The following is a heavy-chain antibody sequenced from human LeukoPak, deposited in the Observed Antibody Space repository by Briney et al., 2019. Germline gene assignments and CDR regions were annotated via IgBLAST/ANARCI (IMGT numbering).Heavy chain of an antibody. CDR1: GGSISSYY. CDR2: IYYSGST. CDR3: ARDNWNDGGDWFDP. D-gene: IGHD1-1*01. V-gene: IGHV4-59*01. J-gene: IGHJ5*02. Sequence: SETLSLTCTVSGGSISSYYWSWIRQPPGKGLEWIGYIYYSGSTNYNPSLKSRVTISVDTSKNQLSLKLSSVTAADTAVYYCARDNWNDGGDWFDPWGQGTLVTVSS.